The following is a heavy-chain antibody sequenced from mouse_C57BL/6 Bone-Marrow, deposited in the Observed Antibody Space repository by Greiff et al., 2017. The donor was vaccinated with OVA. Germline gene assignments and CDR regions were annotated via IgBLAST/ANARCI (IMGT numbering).Heavy chain of an antibody. CDR3: ARVDGNYDWFAY. J-gene: IGHJ3*01. CDR1: GYTFTSYW. V-gene: IGHV1-69*01. Sequence: QVQLQQPGAELVMPGASVKLSCKASGYTFTSYWMHWVKQRPGQGLEWIGEIDPSDSYTNYNQKFKGKSTLTVDKSSSTAYMQLSSLTSEDSAVYYCARVDGNYDWFAYWGQGTLVTVSA. D-gene: IGHD2-1*01. CDR2: IDPSDSYT.